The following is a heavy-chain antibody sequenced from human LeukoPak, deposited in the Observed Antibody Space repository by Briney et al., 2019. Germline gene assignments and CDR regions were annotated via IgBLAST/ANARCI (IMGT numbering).Heavy chain of an antibody. Sequence: ASVKVSCKASGYTFTSYNINWVRQATGQGLEWMGWMNPNSGNTGYAQKFQGRVTITRNTSISTAYMELSSLRSEDTAVYYCASGYCSGGSCPLGIWGQGTMVTVSS. CDR1: GYTFTSYN. D-gene: IGHD2-15*01. J-gene: IGHJ3*02. V-gene: IGHV1-8*03. CDR3: ASGYCSGGSCPLGI. CDR2: MNPNSGNT.